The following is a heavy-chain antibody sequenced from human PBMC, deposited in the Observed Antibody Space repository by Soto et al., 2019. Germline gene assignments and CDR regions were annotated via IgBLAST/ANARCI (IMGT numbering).Heavy chain of an antibody. J-gene: IGHJ6*02. CDR1: GFTFSSYA. CDR3: AKDHPMEYYGSGSYYNREGMDV. CDR2: ISGSGGST. Sequence: PGGSLRLSCAASGFTFSSYAMSWVRQAPGKGLEWVSAISGSGGSTYYADSVKGRFTISRDNSKNTLYLQMNSLRAEDTAVYYCAKDHPMEYYGSGSYYNREGMDVWGQGTTVTVSS. V-gene: IGHV3-23*01. D-gene: IGHD3-10*01.